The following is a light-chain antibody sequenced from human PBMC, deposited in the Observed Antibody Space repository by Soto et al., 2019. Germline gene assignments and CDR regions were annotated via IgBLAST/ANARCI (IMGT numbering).Light chain of an antibody. CDR1: QSISSS. J-gene: IGKJ4*01. CDR2: DAS. CDR3: QQHSDWPLT. V-gene: IGKV3-11*01. Sequence: EIVLIQSPFTLSFSPVERATLSCRASQSISSSLAWYQQNPGQAPRLLIFDASNRATGIPVRFSGSGSGTDFTLTISSLEPDDFTVYYCQQHSDWPLTFGGGTKVDIK.